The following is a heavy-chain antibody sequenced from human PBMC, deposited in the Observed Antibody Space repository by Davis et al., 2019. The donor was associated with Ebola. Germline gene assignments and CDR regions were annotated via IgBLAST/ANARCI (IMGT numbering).Heavy chain of an antibody. J-gene: IGHJ6*02. CDR3: AKWDCSGGSCYGMDV. Sequence: PGGSLRLSCAASGFTFSSYGMHWVRQAPGKGLEWVAVISYDGSNKYYADSVKGRFTISRDNSKNTLYLQMNSLRAEDTAVYYCAKWDCSGGSCYGMDVWGQGTTVTVSS. CDR2: ISYDGSNK. V-gene: IGHV3-30*18. D-gene: IGHD2-15*01. CDR1: GFTFSSYG.